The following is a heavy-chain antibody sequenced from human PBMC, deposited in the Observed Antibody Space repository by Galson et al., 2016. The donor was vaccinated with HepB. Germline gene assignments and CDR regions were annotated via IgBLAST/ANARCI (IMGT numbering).Heavy chain of an antibody. Sequence: SLRLSCAASGFTFRTYAFHWVRQAPGKGLEWVALISTDGSDKFYADSVKGRFTISRDNSKNTLFLQMSSLRAEDTAVYYCARDPARYMEWIYATWYYGMDVWGQGTTVTVSS. V-gene: IGHV3-30*04. D-gene: IGHD3-3*01. CDR1: GFTFRTYA. CDR3: ARDPARYMEWIYATWYYGMDV. CDR2: ISTDGSDK. J-gene: IGHJ6*02.